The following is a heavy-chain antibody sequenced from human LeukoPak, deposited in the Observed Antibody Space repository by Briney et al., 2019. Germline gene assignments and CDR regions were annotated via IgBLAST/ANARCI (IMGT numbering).Heavy chain of an antibody. Sequence: GGSLRLSCAASGFTFSNYWMSWVRQAPGKGLEWVANIKEDGSEKYYVDSVKGRFTISRDNAKNSVYLQMNSLRAQDTAVYYCARDQILGYCSGGSCPPDAFDIWGQGTMVTVSS. D-gene: IGHD2-15*01. V-gene: IGHV3-7*01. CDR1: GFTFSNYW. CDR3: ARDQILGYCSGGSCPPDAFDI. J-gene: IGHJ3*02. CDR2: IKEDGSEK.